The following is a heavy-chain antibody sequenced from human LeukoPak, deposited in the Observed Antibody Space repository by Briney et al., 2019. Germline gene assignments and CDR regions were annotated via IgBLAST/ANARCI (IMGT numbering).Heavy chain of an antibody. Sequence: ASVKVSCKASGYTFTSYGISLVRQAPGQGLEWMGWISAYNGNTNYAQKLQGRVTMTTDTSTSTAYMELRSLRSDDTAVYYCARDEQWLVRGRYYYGMDVWGQGTTVTVSS. CDR3: ARDEQWLVRGRYYYGMDV. J-gene: IGHJ6*02. CDR2: ISAYNGNT. D-gene: IGHD6-19*01. V-gene: IGHV1-18*01. CDR1: GYTFTSYG.